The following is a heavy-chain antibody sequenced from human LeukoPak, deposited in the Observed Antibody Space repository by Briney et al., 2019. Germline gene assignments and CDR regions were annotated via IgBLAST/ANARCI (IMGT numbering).Heavy chain of an antibody. CDR2: ISWNSGSI. CDR1: GFTFDDYA. CDR3: AKDTMGVGTGIAADY. V-gene: IGHV3-9*01. J-gene: IGHJ4*02. Sequence: GGSLRLSCAASGFTFDDYAMHWVRQAPGKGLEWVSGISWNSGSIGYADSVKGRFTISRDNAKNSLYLQMNSLRAEDTALYYCAKDTMGVGTGIAADYWGQGTLVTVSS. D-gene: IGHD6-13*01.